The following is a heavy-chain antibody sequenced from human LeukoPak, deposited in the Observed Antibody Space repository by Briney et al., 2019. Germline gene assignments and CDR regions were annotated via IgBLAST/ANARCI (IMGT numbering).Heavy chain of an antibody. V-gene: IGHV1-2*02. CDR3: ARPPTQYNWNYAVNWFDP. Sequence: ASVKVSCKASGYTFTGHYMHWVRQAPGQGLEWMGWINPNSGGTNYAQKFQGRVAMTRDTSISTAYMELSRLRSDDTAVYYCARPPTQYNWNYAVNWFDPWGQGTLVTVSS. CDR2: INPNSGGT. CDR1: GYTFTGHY. D-gene: IGHD1-7*01. J-gene: IGHJ5*02.